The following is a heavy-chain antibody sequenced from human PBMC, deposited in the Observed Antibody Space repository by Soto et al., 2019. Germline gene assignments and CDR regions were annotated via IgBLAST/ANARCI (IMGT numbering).Heavy chain of an antibody. CDR3: ARGERRGFYYYYGMDF. CDR1: GGSFSGYY. Sequence: QVQLQQWGAGLLKPSETLSLTCAVYGGSFSGYYWSWIRQPPGKGLEWIGEINHSGSTNYNPSIKSRVTISVDTSKHQFSLKLSCVTAADTAVYYCARGERRGFYYYYGMDFWGQGSTVTVSS. CDR2: INHSGST. V-gene: IGHV4-34*01. D-gene: IGHD1-1*01. J-gene: IGHJ6*02.